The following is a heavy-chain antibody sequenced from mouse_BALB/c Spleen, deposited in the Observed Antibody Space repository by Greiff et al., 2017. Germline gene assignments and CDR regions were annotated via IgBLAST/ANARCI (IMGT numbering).Heavy chain of an antibody. J-gene: IGHJ4*01. Sequence: EVKLMESGGGLVQPGGSRKLSCAASGFTFSSFGMHWVRQAPEKGLEWVAYISSGSSTIYYADTVKGRFTISRDNPKNTLFLQMTSLRSEDTAMYYCARGDYEVDYWGQGTSVTVSS. D-gene: IGHD2-4*01. CDR3: ARGDYEVDY. V-gene: IGHV5-17*02. CDR1: GFTFSSFG. CDR2: ISSGSSTI.